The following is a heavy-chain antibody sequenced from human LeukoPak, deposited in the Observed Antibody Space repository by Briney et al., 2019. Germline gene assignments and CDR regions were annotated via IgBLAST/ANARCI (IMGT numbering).Heavy chain of an antibody. V-gene: IGHV4-59*01. CDR1: GGSISSYY. Sequence: SETLSLTCTVSGGSISSYYWSWIRQPPGKGLEWIGYIYYSGSTNYNPSLKSRVTISVDTSKNQFSLKLSSVTAADTAVYYCARVHSSSWYYYYYYMDVWGKGTTVTVSS. CDR3: ARVHSSSWYYYYYYMDV. D-gene: IGHD6-13*01. J-gene: IGHJ6*03. CDR2: IYYSGST.